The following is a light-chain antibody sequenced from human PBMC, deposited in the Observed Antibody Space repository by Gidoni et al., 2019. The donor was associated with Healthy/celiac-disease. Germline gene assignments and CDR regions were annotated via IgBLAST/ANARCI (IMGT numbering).Light chain of an antibody. V-gene: IGLV3-1*01. CDR3: QAWDSLV. CDR1: KLGDKY. CDR2: QDS. Sequence: SYDLTQPPSVSVSPGQTASITCSGEKLGDKYACWYQQKPGQSPVLVIFQDSKRPSGIPERFSGSNSGTTATLTISGTQAMDEADYYCQAWDSLVFGGGTKLTVL. J-gene: IGLJ3*02.